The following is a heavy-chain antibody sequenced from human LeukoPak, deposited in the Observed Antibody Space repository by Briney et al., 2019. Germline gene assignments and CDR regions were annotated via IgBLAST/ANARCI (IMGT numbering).Heavy chain of an antibody. D-gene: IGHD3-22*01. CDR1: GYTFTSYG. J-gene: IGHJ1*01. V-gene: IGHV1-18*01. CDR2: ISAYNGNT. Sequence: GASVKVSCKASGYTFTSYGISWVRQAPGQGLERMGWISAYNGNTNYAQKLQGRVTMTTDTSTSTAYMELRSLRSDDTAVYYCARGYDSSGSNDFQHWGQGTLVTVSS. CDR3: ARGYDSSGSNDFQH.